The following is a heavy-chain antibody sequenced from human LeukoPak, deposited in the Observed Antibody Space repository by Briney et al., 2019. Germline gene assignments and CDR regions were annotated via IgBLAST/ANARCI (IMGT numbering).Heavy chain of an antibody. CDR3: ARDGERIVGATNFDY. D-gene: IGHD1-26*01. CDR1: GFTFSSYW. CDR2: ISSSSSYI. Sequence: PGGSLRLSCAASGFTFSSYWMSWVRQAPGKGLEWVSSISSSSSYIYYADSVKGRFTISRDNAKNSLYLQMNSLRAEDTAVYYCARDGERIVGATNFDYWGQGTLVTVSS. V-gene: IGHV3-21*01. J-gene: IGHJ4*02.